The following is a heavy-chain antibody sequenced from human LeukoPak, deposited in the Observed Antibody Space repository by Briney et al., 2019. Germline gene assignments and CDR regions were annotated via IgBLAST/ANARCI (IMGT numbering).Heavy chain of an antibody. Sequence: SQTLSLTCALSGDSVSSNSAAWNWIRQSPSRGLEWLGRTYYRSKWYNDYAVSVKSRITISPDTSKNQFSLQLNSVTPEDTAVYYCARDVYPHPRSYGSYYYMDVWGKGTTVTVSS. J-gene: IGHJ6*03. CDR3: ARDVYPHPRSYGSYYYMDV. V-gene: IGHV6-1*01. CDR1: GDSVSSNSAA. CDR2: TYYRSKWYN. D-gene: IGHD5-18*01.